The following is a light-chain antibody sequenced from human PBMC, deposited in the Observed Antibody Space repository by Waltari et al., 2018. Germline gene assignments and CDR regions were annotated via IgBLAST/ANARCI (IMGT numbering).Light chain of an antibody. CDR1: QNVSDN. J-gene: IGKJ2*01. CDR3: QQYMNWPPGYT. V-gene: IGKV3D-15*01. CDR2: GVS. Sequence: EILMTQSPVALSVSTGERATLSCRASQNVSDNLAWYQQRPGQAPSLLIYGVSIRAPGVPDRFSGGGSATQFTLTINSLQSSDSALYYCQQYMNWPPGYTSGQGTKVEIK.